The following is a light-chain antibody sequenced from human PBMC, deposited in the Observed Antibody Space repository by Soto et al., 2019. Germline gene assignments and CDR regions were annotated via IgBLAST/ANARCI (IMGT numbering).Light chain of an antibody. Sequence: QSVLTQPPSASGTPGQRVTISCSGSSSNIGINTVNWYQQLPGTAPKLLIYRNNQRPSGVPYRFSGSKSGTSASLAISGLQSEDEADYYCAAWDDSLNGWVFGGGTKLTVL. CDR2: RNN. V-gene: IGLV1-44*01. CDR3: AAWDDSLNGWV. CDR1: SSNIGINT. J-gene: IGLJ3*02.